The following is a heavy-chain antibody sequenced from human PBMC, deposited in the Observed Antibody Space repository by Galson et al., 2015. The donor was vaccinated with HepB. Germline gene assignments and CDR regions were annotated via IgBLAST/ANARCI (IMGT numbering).Heavy chain of an antibody. D-gene: IGHD1-26*01. V-gene: IGHV3-23*01. CDR1: GFIFNNYA. Sequence: SLRLSCAASGFIFNNYAMSWVRQAPGKGLEWVSGITRGGYTYDVDSVKGRFTISRDNSKNTLYQQMNSLRAEDTAVYYCAKDGISGSAPGLGGQGTLVTVSS. CDR3: AKDGISGSAPGL. J-gene: IGHJ4*02. CDR2: ITRGGYT.